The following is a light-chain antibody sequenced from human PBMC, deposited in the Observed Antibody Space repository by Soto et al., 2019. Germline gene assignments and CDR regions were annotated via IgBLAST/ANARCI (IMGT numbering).Light chain of an antibody. V-gene: IGLV1-47*02. CDR1: SSNIGSNY. J-gene: IGLJ1*01. CDR2: SNN. CDR3: AAWDDSLSPNDV. Sequence: QSVLTQPPSASGTPGQRVTISCSGSSSNIGSNYVYWYQQLPGTAPKLLIYSNNQRPSGVPDRFSGSKSGTSASLAISGLRSEDDADYYCAAWDDSLSPNDVFGTGTKLTVL.